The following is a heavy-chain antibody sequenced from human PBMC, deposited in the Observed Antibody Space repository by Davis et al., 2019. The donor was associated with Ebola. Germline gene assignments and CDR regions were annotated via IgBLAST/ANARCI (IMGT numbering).Heavy chain of an antibody. J-gene: IGHJ4*02. Sequence: GESLKISCAISGLTFSNLWMSWVRQAPGKGLEWVANINEDGSQTYYVDTMKGRFTISRDNSKNTLYLQMNSLRAEDTAVYYCARDLAFVPAAMDYWGQGTLVTVSS. CDR2: INEDGSQT. CDR3: ARDLAFVPAAMDY. D-gene: IGHD2-2*01. CDR1: GLTFSNLW. V-gene: IGHV3-7*01.